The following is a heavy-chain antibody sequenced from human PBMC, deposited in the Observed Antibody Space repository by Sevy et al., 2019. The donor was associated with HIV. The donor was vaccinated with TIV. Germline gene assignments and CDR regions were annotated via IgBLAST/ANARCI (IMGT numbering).Heavy chain of an antibody. Sequence: SETLSLTCTVSGGSISSYFWTWIREPPGKGLEWIGNVYYSGTTNYNPSLKSRVTMSLDTCKNQFSLDLTSVTAADTAVYYCARDSAVIPRGLVYWGQGAQVTVSS. CDR3: ARDSAVIPRGLVY. J-gene: IGHJ4*02. D-gene: IGHD3-9*01. CDR1: GGSISSYF. V-gene: IGHV4-59*13. CDR2: VYYSGTT.